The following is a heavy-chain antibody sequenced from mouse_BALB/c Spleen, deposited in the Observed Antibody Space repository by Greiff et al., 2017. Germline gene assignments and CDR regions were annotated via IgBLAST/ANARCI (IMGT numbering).Heavy chain of an antibody. D-gene: IGHD6-1*01. Sequence: QVQLQQSGAELVRPGVSVKISCKGSGYTFTDYAMHWVKQSHAKSLEWIGVISTYYGDASYNQKFKGKATMTVDKSSSTAYMELARLTSEDSAIYYCAASHRFAYWGQGTLVTVSA. CDR3: AASHRFAY. CDR2: ISTYYGDA. V-gene: IGHV1S137*01. CDR1: GYTFTDYA. J-gene: IGHJ3*01.